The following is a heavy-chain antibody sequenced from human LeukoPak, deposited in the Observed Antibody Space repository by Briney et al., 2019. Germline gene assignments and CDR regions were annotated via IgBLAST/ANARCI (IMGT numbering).Heavy chain of an antibody. CDR2: ISGGST. CDR3: AKVGSDRGSYYFDC. D-gene: IGHD1-26*01. CDR1: GFTFSSYA. Sequence: GGSLRLSCAASGFTFSSYAMSWVRQAPGKGLEWVSAISGGSTYYADSVKGRFTISRDNSKNTLYLQMNSLRAEDTAVYYCAKVGSDRGSYYFDCWGQGTLVTVSS. V-gene: IGHV3-23*01. J-gene: IGHJ4*02.